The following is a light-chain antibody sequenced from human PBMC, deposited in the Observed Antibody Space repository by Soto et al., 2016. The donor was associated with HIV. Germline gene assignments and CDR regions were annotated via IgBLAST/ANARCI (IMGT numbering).Light chain of an antibody. CDR3: QXMISFPWT. V-gene: IGKV2-29*03. CDR1: RSLLHSDGKTY. CDR2: EVS. J-gene: IGKJ1*01. Sequence: DIVMTQTPLSLSVTPGQPASISCKSSRSLLHSDGKTYLYWYLQKPGQSPQLLIYEVSSRFSGVPDRFSGSGSGTDFTLTINGLQADDSATYYCQXMISFPWTFGQGTKVEI.